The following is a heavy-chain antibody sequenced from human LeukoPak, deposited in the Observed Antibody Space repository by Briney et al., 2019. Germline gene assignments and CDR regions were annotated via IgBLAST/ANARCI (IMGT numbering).Heavy chain of an antibody. V-gene: IGHV1-8*01. CDR1: GYTFTSYD. CDR3: ARDRGPKEAFDI. CDR2: MNPNSGNT. Sequence: PRASVKVSCKASGYTFTSYDINWVRQATGQGLEWMGWMNPNSGNTGYAQKFQGRVTMTRNTSISTAYMELSSLRAEDTAVYYCARDRGPKEAFDIWGQGTMVTVSS. D-gene: IGHD3-10*01. J-gene: IGHJ3*02.